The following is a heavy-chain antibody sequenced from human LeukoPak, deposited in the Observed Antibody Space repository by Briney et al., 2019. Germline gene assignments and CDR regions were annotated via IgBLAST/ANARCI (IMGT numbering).Heavy chain of an antibody. Sequence: PSETPSLTCAVYGGSFSGYYWSWIRQPPGKGLEWIGEINHSGSTNYNPSLKSRVTISVDTSKNRFSLKLSSVTTADTAVYYCARGCPWFDPWGQGTLVTVSS. CDR1: GGSFSGYY. CDR2: INHSGST. J-gene: IGHJ5*02. V-gene: IGHV4-34*01. CDR3: ARGCPWFDP.